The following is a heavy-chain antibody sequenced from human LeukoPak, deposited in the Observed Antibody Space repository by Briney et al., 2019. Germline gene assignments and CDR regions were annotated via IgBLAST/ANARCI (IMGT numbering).Heavy chain of an antibody. J-gene: IGHJ5*02. CDR3: ARDSGSPVLRFLEGWFDP. CDR1: GGSISSGSYY. V-gene: IGHV4-61*02. D-gene: IGHD3-3*01. CDR2: IYTSGST. Sequence: SETLSLTCTVSGGSISSGSYYWSWIRQPAGKGLEWIGRIYTSGSTNYNPSLKSRVTISVDTSKNQSSLKLSSVTAADTAVYYCARDSGSPVLRFLEGWFDPWGQGTLVTVSS.